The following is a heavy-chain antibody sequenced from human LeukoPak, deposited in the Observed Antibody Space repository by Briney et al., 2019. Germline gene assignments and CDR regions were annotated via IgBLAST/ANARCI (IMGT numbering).Heavy chain of an antibody. CDR2: ITDTGANT. Sequence: GGSLRLSCAASGFTFSSYSMNWVRQAPGKGLEWVSGITDTGANTYYADSVKGRFTISRDNSKNTLYLQMNRLRDDDTAVYYCAKVDCGATGCRRFDLWGRGTLVTVSS. D-gene: IGHD2-21*01. CDR3: AKVDCGATGCRRFDL. CDR1: GFTFSSYS. J-gene: IGHJ2*01. V-gene: IGHV3-23*01.